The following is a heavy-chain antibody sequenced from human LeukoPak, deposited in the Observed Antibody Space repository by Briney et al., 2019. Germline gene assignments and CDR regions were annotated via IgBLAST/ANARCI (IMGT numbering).Heavy chain of an antibody. CDR1: GGSISSGSYY. D-gene: IGHD5-24*01. CDR2: IYTSGST. V-gene: IGHV4-61*02. CDR3: AGDKWGWRDGYNYFVY. Sequence: SETLSLTCTVSGGSISSGSYYWSWIRQPAGKGLEWIGRIYTSGSTYYNPSLKSRVTISVDTSKNQFSLKLSSVTAADTAVYYCAGDKWGWRDGYNYFVYWGQGTLVTVSS. J-gene: IGHJ4*02.